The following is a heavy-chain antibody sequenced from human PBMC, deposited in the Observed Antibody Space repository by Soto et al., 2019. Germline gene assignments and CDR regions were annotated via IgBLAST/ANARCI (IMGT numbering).Heavy chain of an antibody. CDR2: INPNSGGT. V-gene: IGHV1-2*04. D-gene: IGHD5-18*01. CDR3: ARATILYSYGSDDAFDI. Sequence: ASVKVSCKASGCTFTGYYMHWVRQAPGQGLEWMGWINPNSGGTNYAQKFQGWVTMTRDTSISTAYMELSRLRSDDTAVYYCARATILYSYGSDDAFDIWGQGTMVTVSS. J-gene: IGHJ3*02. CDR1: GCTFTGYY.